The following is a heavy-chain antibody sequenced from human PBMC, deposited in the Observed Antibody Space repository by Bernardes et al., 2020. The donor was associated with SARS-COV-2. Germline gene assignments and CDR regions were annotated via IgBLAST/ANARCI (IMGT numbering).Heavy chain of an antibody. CDR1: GYTFTGYF. CDR3: ARTRTTISTTGIPVDY. D-gene: IGHD2-21*02. J-gene: IGHJ4*02. Sequence: VKVSCKASGYTFTGYFIHWVRQAPGQRLEWMGWINPNTGGTNYVQKFQGRITMTRDTSITTAYMELSWLGSDDTAMYYCARTRTTISTTGIPVDYWGQGTLVTVSS. V-gene: IGHV1-2*02. CDR2: INPNTGGT.